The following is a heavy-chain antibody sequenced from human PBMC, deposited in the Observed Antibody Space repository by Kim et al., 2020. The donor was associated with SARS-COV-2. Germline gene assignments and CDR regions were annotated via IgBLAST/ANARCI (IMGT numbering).Heavy chain of an antibody. Sequence: GESLKISCKGSGYSFTSYWIGWVRQMPGKGLEWMGIIYPGDSDTRYSPSFQGQVTISADKSISTAYLQWSSLKASDTAMYYCAMIRSSPPPNIAAARGMAFDYWGQGTLVTVSS. V-gene: IGHV5-51*01. D-gene: IGHD6-13*01. J-gene: IGHJ4*02. CDR1: GYSFTSYW. CDR2: IYPGDSDT. CDR3: AMIRSSPPPNIAAARGMAFDY.